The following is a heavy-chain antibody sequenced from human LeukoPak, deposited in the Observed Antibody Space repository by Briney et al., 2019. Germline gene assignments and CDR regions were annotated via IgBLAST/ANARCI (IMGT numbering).Heavy chain of an antibody. V-gene: IGHV3-23*01. CDR1: GFTFSSYG. Sequence: PGGSLRLSCAPSGFTFSSYGMTWVRQAPGKGLEWVSVINDNGGSTFYADSVKGRFTISRDNSKNTLYLQMNSLRAEDTAVYYCARERGITGYWGQGTLVTVSS. CDR3: ARERGITGY. CDR2: INDNGGST. D-gene: IGHD1-14*01. J-gene: IGHJ4*02.